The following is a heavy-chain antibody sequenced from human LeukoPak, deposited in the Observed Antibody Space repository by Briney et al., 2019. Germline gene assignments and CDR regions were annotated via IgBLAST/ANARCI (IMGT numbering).Heavy chain of an antibody. J-gene: IGHJ4*02. CDR1: GLTFSSYE. V-gene: IGHV3-48*03. Sequence: GRSLRLSCAASGLTFSSYEMKWVRQAPGKGLEWVSYISSSDSTIYYADSVKGRFTISRDNAKNSLYLQMNSQRAGDTAVYYCARTIEMATISYFDYWGQGTLVTVSS. CDR2: ISSSDSTI. D-gene: IGHD5-24*01. CDR3: ARTIEMATISYFDY.